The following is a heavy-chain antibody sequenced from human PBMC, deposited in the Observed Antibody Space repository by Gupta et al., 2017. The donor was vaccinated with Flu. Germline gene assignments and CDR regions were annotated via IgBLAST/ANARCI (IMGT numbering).Heavy chain of an antibody. CDR2: VNPNFEGT. CDR1: GFSSSAYY. J-gene: IGHJ3*01. D-gene: IGHD2-2*01. Sequence: QVLVVQSGTEVKKPGASVKVSCQASGFSSSAYYMHWVRQAPGQGLEWMGRVNPNFEGTASAGKFQGRLTVTRVTSTNTVYMDLTRLSPDDTAMYYCVRGSGEIGCSRTSCYAFDVWGPGTMVTVSS. CDR3: VRGSGEIGCSRTSCYAFDV. V-gene: IGHV1-2*06.